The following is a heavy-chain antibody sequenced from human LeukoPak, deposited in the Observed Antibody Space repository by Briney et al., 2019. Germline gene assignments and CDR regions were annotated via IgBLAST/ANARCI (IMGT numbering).Heavy chain of an antibody. J-gene: IGHJ6*03. D-gene: IGHD4-17*01. CDR1: GYSIGSGFH. CDR2: IFHTGNI. CDR3: ARYQHYGNDYYYYLDV. V-gene: IGHV4-38-2*01. Sequence: SETLSLTCAVSGYSIGSGFHWGWIRQSPGKGLEWIGNIFHTGNIYYNPSLKSRVTISVDTSMNQFSLKLSSVTAADTAVYYCARYQHYGNDYYYYLDVWGKGTAVTVSS.